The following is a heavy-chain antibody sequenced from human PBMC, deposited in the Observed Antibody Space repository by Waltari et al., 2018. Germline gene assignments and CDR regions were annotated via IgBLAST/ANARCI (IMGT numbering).Heavy chain of an antibody. CDR1: GFTFSSYG. D-gene: IGHD6-6*01. CDR2: IRYDGSNK. Sequence: QVQLVESGGGVVQPGGSLRLSCAASGFTFSSYGMHWVRQAPGKGLEWVAFIRYDGSNKYYADSVKGRFTISRDNSKNTLYLQMNSLRAEDTAVYYCAKDPRAGIAARPSPGVDYWGQGTLVTVSS. J-gene: IGHJ4*02. V-gene: IGHV3-30*02. CDR3: AKDPRAGIAARPSPGVDY.